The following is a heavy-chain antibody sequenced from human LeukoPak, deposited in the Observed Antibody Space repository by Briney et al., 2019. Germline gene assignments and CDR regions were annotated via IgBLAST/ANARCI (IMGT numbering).Heavy chain of an antibody. CDR2: ISGTGSAI. CDR1: GFNFSYHG. CDR3: ARDRHKYNYDSGGYPPY. D-gene: IGHD3-22*01. Sequence: GGSLRLSCAASGFNFSYHGMNWVRQAPGKGLEWISYISGTGSAISYADSVKGRFTISRDNAKNSLYLQMNTLRAEDTAVYYCARDRHKYNYDSGGYPPYWGQGTLVTVSS. V-gene: IGHV3-48*01. J-gene: IGHJ4*02.